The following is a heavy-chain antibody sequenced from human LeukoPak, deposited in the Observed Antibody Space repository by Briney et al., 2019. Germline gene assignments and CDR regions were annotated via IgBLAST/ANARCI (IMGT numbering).Heavy chain of an antibody. D-gene: IGHD4-17*01. J-gene: IGHJ3*02. CDR2: TSTYNGNT. V-gene: IGHV1-18*01. CDR3: ARDRDYGGNLYVFDI. CDR1: GYTFTSSG. Sequence: GASVKLSCTASGYTFTSSGISWVRQAHGQGLEWMGCTSTYNGNTNSAQKLKGKVTLTRDTSTTTVYMELRGLRSDDTAVYYCARDRDYGGNLYVFDIWGQGTMVTVSS.